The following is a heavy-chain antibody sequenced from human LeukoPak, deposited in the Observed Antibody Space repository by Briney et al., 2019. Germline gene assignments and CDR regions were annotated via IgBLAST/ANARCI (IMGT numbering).Heavy chain of an antibody. CDR1: GFTFSSYA. V-gene: IGHV3-30-3*01. J-gene: IGHJ4*02. Sequence: GRSLRLPCAASGFTFSSYAMHWVRQAPGKGLEWVAVISYDGSNKYYADSVKGRFTISRDNSKNTLYLQMNSLRAEDTAVYYCARDGAMGYFDYWGQGTLVTASS. D-gene: IGHD5-24*01. CDR3: ARDGAMGYFDY. CDR2: ISYDGSNK.